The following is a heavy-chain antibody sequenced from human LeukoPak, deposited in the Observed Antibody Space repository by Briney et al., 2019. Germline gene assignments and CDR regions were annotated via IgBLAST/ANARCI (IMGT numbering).Heavy chain of an antibody. CDR2: ISSSGSTI. V-gene: IGHV3-48*04. CDR3: ARDSREGATDFDY. J-gene: IGHJ4*02. D-gene: IGHD1-26*01. CDR1: GFTFSSYS. Sequence: GSLRLSCAASGFTFSSYSMSWIRQAPGKGLEWVSYISSSGSTIYYADSVKGRFTISRDNAKNSLYLQMNSLRAEDTAVYYCARDSREGATDFDYWGQGTLVTVSS.